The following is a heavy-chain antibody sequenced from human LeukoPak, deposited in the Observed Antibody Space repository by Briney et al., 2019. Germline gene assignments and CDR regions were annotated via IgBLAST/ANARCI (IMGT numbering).Heavy chain of an antibody. J-gene: IGHJ4*02. Sequence: PGGSLRLSCAASGFTFSSYGMHWVRQAPGKGLEWVAVIWYDGSNKYYADSVKGRFTISRDNSKSTLYLQMNSLRAEDTAVYYCARDHWGHYDYVWGSYRRGGPFDYWGQGTLVTVSS. V-gene: IGHV3-33*01. D-gene: IGHD3-16*02. CDR1: GFTFSSYG. CDR3: ARDHWGHYDYVWGSYRRGGPFDY. CDR2: IWYDGSNK.